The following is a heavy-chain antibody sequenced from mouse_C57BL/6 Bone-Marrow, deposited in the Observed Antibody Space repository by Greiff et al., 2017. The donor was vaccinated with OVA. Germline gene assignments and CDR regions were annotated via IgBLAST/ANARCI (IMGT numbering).Heavy chain of an antibody. V-gene: IGHV7-3*01. J-gene: IGHJ2*01. D-gene: IGHD2-1*01. CDR1: GFTFTDYY. CDR2: IRNKANGYTT. Sequence: EVQLVESGGGLVQPGGSLSLSCAASGFTFTDYYMSWVRQPPGKALEWLGFIRNKANGYTTEYSASVKGRFTISRDNSQSILYLQMNALRAEDSATYYCARYNPLLHFDYWGQGTTLTVSS. CDR3: ARYNPLLHFDY.